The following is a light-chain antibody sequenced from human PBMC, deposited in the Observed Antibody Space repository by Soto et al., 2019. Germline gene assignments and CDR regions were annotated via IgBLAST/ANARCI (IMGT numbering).Light chain of an antibody. J-gene: IGKJ4*01. Sequence: EIVLAQSPATLSVSPGETVTLSCRASRNINRNLAWYQQKPGQAPRLLMYGASARGTGVPGRFSGSGSGTEFALTIDSLQPEDFAVYFGQQQHDWPPVTFGGGNKV. V-gene: IGKV3-15*01. CDR1: RNINRN. CDR3: QQQHDWPPVT. CDR2: GAS.